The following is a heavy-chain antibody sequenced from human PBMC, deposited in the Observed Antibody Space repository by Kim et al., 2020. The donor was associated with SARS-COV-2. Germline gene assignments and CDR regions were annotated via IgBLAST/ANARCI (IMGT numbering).Heavy chain of an antibody. V-gene: IGHV3-48*02. CDR3: ARDFIMVVAATRRRAYGIDD. Sequence: GGSLRLSCAASGFTFSSYSMNWVRQAPGKGLEWVSYISSSSSTIYYADSVKGRFTISRDNAKNSLYLQMNSLRDEDTAVYYCARDFIMVVAATRRRAYGIDDWGQGTTVTVSS. CDR1: GFTFSSYS. D-gene: IGHD2-15*01. CDR2: ISSSSSTI. J-gene: IGHJ6*02.